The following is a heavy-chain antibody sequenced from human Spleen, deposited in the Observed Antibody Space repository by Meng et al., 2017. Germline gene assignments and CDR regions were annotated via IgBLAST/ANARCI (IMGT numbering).Heavy chain of an antibody. Sequence: SETLSLTCTVSGGSISSYYWSWIRQPAGKGLEWIGRIYTSGSTNYNPSLKSRVTISVDTSKNQFSLKLSSVTAADTAVYYCARRGLTGDVSVRDYWGQGTLVTVSS. CDR1: GGSISSYY. D-gene: IGHD7-27*01. V-gene: IGHV4-4*07. J-gene: IGHJ4*02. CDR2: IYTSGST. CDR3: ARRGLTGDVSVRDY.